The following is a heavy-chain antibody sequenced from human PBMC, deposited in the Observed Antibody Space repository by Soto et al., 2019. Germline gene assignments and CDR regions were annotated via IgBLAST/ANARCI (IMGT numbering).Heavy chain of an antibody. D-gene: IGHD3-10*01. CDR3: AKDKDYGSGSYFDY. J-gene: IGHJ4*02. CDR2: ISYDGSNK. V-gene: IGHV3-30*18. Sequence: QVQLVESGGGVVQPGRSLRLSCAASGFTFSSYGMHWVRQAPGKGLEWVAVISYDGSNKYYADSVKGRFTISRDNSKNTLYLQMNSLRAEDTAVYYCAKDKDYGSGSYFDYWGQGTLVTVSS. CDR1: GFTFSSYG.